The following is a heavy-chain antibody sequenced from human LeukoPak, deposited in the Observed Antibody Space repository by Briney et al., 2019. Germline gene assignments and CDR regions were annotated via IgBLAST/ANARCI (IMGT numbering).Heavy chain of an antibody. Sequence: QTGRSLRLSCAASGFTFSSYGMHWVRQAPGKGLEWVANIKQDGSEKYYVDSVKGRFTISRDNAKNSLYLQMSSLRAEDTAVYYCARGVVVITATPYNWFDPWGQGTLVTVSS. D-gene: IGHD2-15*01. CDR1: GFTFSSYG. CDR3: ARGVVVITATPYNWFDP. J-gene: IGHJ5*02. V-gene: IGHV3-7*04. CDR2: IKQDGSEK.